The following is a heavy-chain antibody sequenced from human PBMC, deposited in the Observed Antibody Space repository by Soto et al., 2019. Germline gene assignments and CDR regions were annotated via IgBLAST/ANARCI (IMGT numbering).Heavy chain of an antibody. CDR3: ARYSYYDFWSGYPTPDY. Sequence: VASVKVSCKASGYTFTSYGISWVRQAPGQGLEWMGWISAYNGNTNYAQKLQGRVTMTTDTSTSTAYMELRSLRSDDTAVYYCARYSYYDFWSGYPTPDYWGQGTLVTVSS. V-gene: IGHV1-18*01. CDR2: ISAYNGNT. J-gene: IGHJ4*02. CDR1: GYTFTSYG. D-gene: IGHD3-3*01.